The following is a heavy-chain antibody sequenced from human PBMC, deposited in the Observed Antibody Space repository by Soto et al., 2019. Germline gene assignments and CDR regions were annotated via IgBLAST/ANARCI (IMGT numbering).Heavy chain of an antibody. CDR1: GYSFTNYW. V-gene: IGHV5-51*01. J-gene: IGHJ3*02. CDR2: IYPGDSDT. CDR3: ARGTPAGTSAFDI. D-gene: IGHD6-13*01. Sequence: PXESLTISGKASGYSFTNYWIGLVRQMPGKGLEWMGTIYPGDSDTRYSPSFQGQVTISADKSITTADLQWSSLKASDTAMYYCARGTPAGTSAFDIWGQGTMVTVSS.